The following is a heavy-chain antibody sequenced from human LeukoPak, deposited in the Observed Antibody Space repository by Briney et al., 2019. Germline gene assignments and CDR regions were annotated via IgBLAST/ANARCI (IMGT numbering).Heavy chain of an antibody. Sequence: GGSLRLSCAASGFTFSNAWMSWVRQAPGKGLEWVGRILGKTDGGTTDYAAPVKGRFTISRDDSKNTLYLQMNSLNTEDTALYYCARDQLGGDPHDYYYYYMDVWSKGTTVTVSS. CDR1: GFTFSNAW. CDR3: ARDQLGGDPHDYYYYYMDV. J-gene: IGHJ6*03. CDR2: ILGKTDGGTT. D-gene: IGHD4-17*01. V-gene: IGHV3-15*01.